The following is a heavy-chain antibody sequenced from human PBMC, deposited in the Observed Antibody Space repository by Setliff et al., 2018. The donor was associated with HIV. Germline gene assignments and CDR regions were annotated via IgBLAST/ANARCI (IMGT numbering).Heavy chain of an antibody. CDR1: GGSLTGYF. Sequence: PSETLTLTCAVYGGSLTGYFWTWIRQSPGKGLEWVGTVCYSGGTYYNPSLMGRVTISIDTSKNQFSLNLSSVAAADTAVYYCARHFYGYYGSNGLPIQYWGQGTLVTVSS. CDR3: ARHFYGYYGSNGLPIQY. J-gene: IGHJ4*02. D-gene: IGHD3-22*01. CDR2: VCYSGGT. V-gene: IGHV4-34*01.